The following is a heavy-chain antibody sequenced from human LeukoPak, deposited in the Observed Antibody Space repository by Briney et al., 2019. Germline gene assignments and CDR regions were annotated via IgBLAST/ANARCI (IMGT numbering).Heavy chain of an antibody. Sequence: PGRSLRLSCTASGFTFGDYAMSWVRQAPGKGLEWVGFIRSKAYGGTTEYAASVKGRFTISRDDSTSIAYLQMNSLKTEDTAVYYCTRPQSSITIFGVVIAYNWFDPWGQGTLVTVSS. V-gene: IGHV3-49*04. CDR1: GFTFGDYA. D-gene: IGHD3-3*01. CDR2: IRSKAYGGTT. CDR3: TRPQSSITIFGVVIAYNWFDP. J-gene: IGHJ5*02.